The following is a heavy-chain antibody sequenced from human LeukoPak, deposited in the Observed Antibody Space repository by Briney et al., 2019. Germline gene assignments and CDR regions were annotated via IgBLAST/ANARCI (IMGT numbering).Heavy chain of an antibody. J-gene: IGHJ5*02. CDR3: ARSLGHQLLPGWFDP. Sequence: SETLSLTCTVSGGSISSGDYYWSWIRQPPGKGLEWIGYIYYSGSTYYNPSLKSRVTISVDTSKNQFSLKLSSVTAADTAVYYCARSLGHQLLPGWFDPWGQGTLVTVSS. CDR1: GGSISSGDYY. CDR2: IYYSGST. D-gene: IGHD2-2*01. V-gene: IGHV4-30-4*08.